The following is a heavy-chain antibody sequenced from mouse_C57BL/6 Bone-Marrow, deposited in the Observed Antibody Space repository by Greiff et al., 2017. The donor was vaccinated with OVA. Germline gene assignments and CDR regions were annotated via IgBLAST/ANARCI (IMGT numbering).Heavy chain of an antibody. CDR2: IYPRSGNT. V-gene: IGHV1-81*01. D-gene: IGHD1-1*01. J-gene: IGHJ2*01. CDR1: GYTFTSYG. CDR3: ARVHYGSSPLDY. Sequence: VQLQQSGAELARPGASVKLSCKASGYTFTSYGISWVKQRTGQGLEWIGEIYPRSGNTYYNEKLKGKATLTADKSSSTAYMELRSLTSEDSAVYFCARVHYGSSPLDYWGQGTTLTVSS.